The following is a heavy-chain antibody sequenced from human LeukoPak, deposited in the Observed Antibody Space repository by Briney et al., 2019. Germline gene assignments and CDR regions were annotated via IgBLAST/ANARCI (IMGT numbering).Heavy chain of an antibody. CDR3: ARHDTAMATDYGMDV. V-gene: IGHV3-11*01. D-gene: IGHD5-18*01. CDR1: GSTFGNYY. J-gene: IGHJ6*02. Sequence: GGSLRLSCAASGSTFGNYYMSWIRQAPGKGLEWVSYISSRGSTIYYADSVKGRFTISRDNAKNSLYLQMNSLRAEDTAVYYCARHDTAMATDYGMDVWGQGTTVTVSS. CDR2: ISSRGSTI.